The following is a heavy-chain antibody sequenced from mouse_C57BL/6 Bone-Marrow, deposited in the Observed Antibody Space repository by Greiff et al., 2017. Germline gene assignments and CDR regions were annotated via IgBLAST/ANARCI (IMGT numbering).Heavy chain of an antibody. V-gene: IGHV1-15*01. Sequence: QVQLKESGAELVRPGASVTLSCKASGYTFTDYEMHWVKQTPVHGLEWIGAIDPETGGTAYNQKFKGKAILTADKSSSTAYMELRSLTSEDSAVYYCTREIYPRAFDYWGQGTTLTVAS. CDR3: TREIYPRAFDY. CDR1: GYTFTDYE. J-gene: IGHJ2*01. D-gene: IGHD3-3*01. CDR2: IDPETGGT.